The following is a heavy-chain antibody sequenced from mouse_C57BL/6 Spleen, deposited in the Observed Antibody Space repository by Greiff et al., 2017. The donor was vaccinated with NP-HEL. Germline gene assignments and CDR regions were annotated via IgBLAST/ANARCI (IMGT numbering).Heavy chain of an antibody. CDR3: ARDDGSSGAMDY. CDR1: GYTFTSYG. CDR2: IYPRSGYT. V-gene: IGHV1-81*01. J-gene: IGHJ4*01. D-gene: IGHD1-1*01. Sequence: QVQLQQSGAELARPGASVKLSCKASGYTFTSYGISWVKQRTGQGLEWIGEIYPRSGYTYYNEKFKGKATLTADKSSSTAYMELRSLTSEDSAVDFCARDDGSSGAMDYWGQGTSVTVSS.